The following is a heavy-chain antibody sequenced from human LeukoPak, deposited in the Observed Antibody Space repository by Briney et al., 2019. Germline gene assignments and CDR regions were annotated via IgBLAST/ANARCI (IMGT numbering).Heavy chain of an antibody. CDR3: AKDRGAAAGINWFDP. D-gene: IGHD6-13*01. V-gene: IGHV3-23*01. CDR2: ISGSGGST. CDR1: GFTFSSYG. Sequence: PGGSLRLSCAASGFTFSSYGMSWVRQAPGKGLEWVSAISGSGGSTYYADSVKGRFTISRDNSKNTLYLQMNSLRAEDTAVYYCAKDRGAAAGINWFDPWGQGTLVTVSS. J-gene: IGHJ5*02.